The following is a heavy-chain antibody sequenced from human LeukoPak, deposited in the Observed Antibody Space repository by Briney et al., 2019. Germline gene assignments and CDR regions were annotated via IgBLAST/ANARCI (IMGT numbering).Heavy chain of an antibody. D-gene: IGHD3-22*01. CDR3: ARDRYYDGSGYSLGY. Sequence: SETLSLTCVVDGGSPSGYYWSWIRHPPGKGLEWIGEINHSGSTNYNPSLKSRVTISVDTSKNQFSMKLSSVTAADTAVYYCARDRYYDGSGYSLGYWGQGTLVTVSS. CDR2: INHSGST. CDR1: GGSPSGYY. J-gene: IGHJ4*02. V-gene: IGHV4-34*01.